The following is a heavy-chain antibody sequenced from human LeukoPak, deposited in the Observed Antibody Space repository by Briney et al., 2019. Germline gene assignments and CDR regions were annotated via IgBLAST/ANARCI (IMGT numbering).Heavy chain of an antibody. CDR3: ARGRMAVAGSYEY. CDR1: GITFGSYW. D-gene: IGHD6-19*01. V-gene: IGHV3-7*05. Sequence: PGGSQRLSCAAAGITFGSYWMTWVRQAPGKGLECVANIKPDGSEKYYVDSVEGRFTVSRDNAKNSLFLEMNSLRPEDTAVYYCARGRMAVAGSYEYWGQGALVTVSA. J-gene: IGHJ4*02. CDR2: IKPDGSEK.